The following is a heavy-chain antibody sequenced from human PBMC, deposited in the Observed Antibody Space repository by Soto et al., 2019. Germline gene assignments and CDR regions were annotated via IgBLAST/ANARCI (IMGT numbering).Heavy chain of an antibody. CDR1: GGSISSSSYY. D-gene: IGHD3-10*01. V-gene: IGHV4-39*01. Sequence: QLQLQESGPGLVKPSETLSLTCTVSGGSISSSSYYWCWIRQPPGKGLEWIGSIYYSGSTYYNPSLKCSVTISVDTSKNLSSLTLSSLTAADTAVYYCARRGSGSYSDYWGQGTLVTVSS. J-gene: IGHJ4*02. CDR2: IYYSGST. CDR3: ARRGSGSYSDY.